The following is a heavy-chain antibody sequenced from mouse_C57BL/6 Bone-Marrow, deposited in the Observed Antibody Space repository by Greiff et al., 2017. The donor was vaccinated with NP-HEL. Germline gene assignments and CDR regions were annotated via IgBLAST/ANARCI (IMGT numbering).Heavy chain of an antibody. D-gene: IGHD2-4*01. CDR3: ARWSYDYDVRPDY. CDR2: IYPGDGDT. CDR1: GYAFSSSW. Sequence: QVQLQQSGPELVKPGASVKISCKASGYAFSSSWMNWVKQRPGKGLEWIGRIYPGDGDTNYNGKFKGKATLTADKSSSTAYMQLSSLTSEDSAVYFCARWSYDYDVRPDYWGQGTTLTVSS. V-gene: IGHV1-82*01. J-gene: IGHJ2*01.